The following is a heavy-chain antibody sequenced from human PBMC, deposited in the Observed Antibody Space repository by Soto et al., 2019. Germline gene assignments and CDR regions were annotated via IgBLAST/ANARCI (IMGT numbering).Heavy chain of an antibody. J-gene: IGHJ3*02. CDR3: ARDLTATGDAFDI. Sequence: EVQLVESGGGLVQPGGSLRLSCAASGFTFSSYWMSWVRQAPGKGLEWVANINQDGSEKYYVDCVKGRLTISRDNAKYSLFLQMNSLRADDTAVYYCARDLTATGDAFDIWGQGTMVTVSS. D-gene: IGHD1-26*01. CDR1: GFTFSSYW. CDR2: INQDGSEK. V-gene: IGHV3-7*05.